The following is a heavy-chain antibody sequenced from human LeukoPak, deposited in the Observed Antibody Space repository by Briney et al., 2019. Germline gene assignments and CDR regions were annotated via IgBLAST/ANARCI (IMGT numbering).Heavy chain of an antibody. Sequence: SETLSLTCTVSGGSVSISLYYWSWIRQPPGKGLEWIGYIYYNGDTNYNPSLKSRVIISIDTSSNQFSLRLNSMTAADTAVYYCARVLRAASWRSYDYWGQGSLVTVPS. V-gene: IGHV4-61*01. CDR1: GGSVSISLYY. CDR3: ARVLRAASWRSYDY. CDR2: IYYNGDT. D-gene: IGHD5-18*01. J-gene: IGHJ4*02.